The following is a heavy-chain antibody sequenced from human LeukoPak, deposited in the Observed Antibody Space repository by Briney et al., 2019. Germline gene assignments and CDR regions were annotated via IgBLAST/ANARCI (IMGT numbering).Heavy chain of an antibody. CDR3: ARDPDGTIVVVPAASSNY. J-gene: IGHJ4*02. Sequence: ASVKVSCKASGYVFTDNYIHWVRQAPGQGLEWMGWINPNSGGTNSAQKFQGRVTMTRDTSISTAYMELSRLRSDDTAVYYCARDPDGTIVVVPAASSNYWGQGTLVTVSS. D-gene: IGHD2-2*01. V-gene: IGHV1-2*02. CDR1: GYVFTDNY. CDR2: INPNSGGT.